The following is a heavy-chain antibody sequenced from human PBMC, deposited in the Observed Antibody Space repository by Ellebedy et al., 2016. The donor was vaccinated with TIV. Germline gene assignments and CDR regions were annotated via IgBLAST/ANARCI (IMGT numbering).Heavy chain of an antibody. V-gene: IGHV2-70*11. CDR1: GCSHNTRGMC. J-gene: IGHJ4*02. D-gene: IGHD3-3*01. CDR3: ARKMYYDFWSGYSFDY. CDR2: IEWDDDE. Sequence: SGPTLVKPTQTLTLTCTFSGCSHNTRGMCVSWIRQPPGKALEWLARIEWDDDEYYTPSLRTRLTISKDTSKSQVVLTMTNMDPVDTATYYCARKMYYDFWSGYSFDYWGQGTLVTVSS.